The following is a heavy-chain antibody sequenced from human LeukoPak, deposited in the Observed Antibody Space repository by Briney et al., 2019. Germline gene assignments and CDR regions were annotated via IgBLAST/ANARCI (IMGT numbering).Heavy chain of an antibody. CDR3: ATTSYISGWHWNFDY. CDR1: GGSISSSSYY. CDR2: IYYSGST. Sequence: KASETLSLTCTVSGGSISSSSYYWGWIRQPPGKGLEWIGSIYYSGSTYYNPSLKSRVTISVDTSKNQFSLKLSSVTAADTAVYYCATTSYISGWHWNFDYWGQGTLVTVSS. J-gene: IGHJ4*02. V-gene: IGHV4-39*01. D-gene: IGHD6-19*01.